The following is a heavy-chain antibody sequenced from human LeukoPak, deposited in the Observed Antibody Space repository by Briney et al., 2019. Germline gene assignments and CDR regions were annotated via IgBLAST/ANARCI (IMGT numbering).Heavy chain of an antibody. Sequence: SETLSLTCTVSGGSISSSSFYWGWVRQSPGKGLEWVGNIYYSGSTYYNPSLKSRVTISVDTSRNQFSLKLKSVIAADTAVYYXVRXXYNDCQXDXWGQGXXXXVSS. CDR2: IYYSGST. D-gene: IGHD2-21*02. V-gene: IGHV4-39*01. CDR3: VRXXYNDCQXDX. CDR1: GGSISSSSFY. J-gene: IGHJ4*02.